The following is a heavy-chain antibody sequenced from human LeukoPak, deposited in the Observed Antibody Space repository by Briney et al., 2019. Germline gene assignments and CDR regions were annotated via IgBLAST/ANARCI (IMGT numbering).Heavy chain of an antibody. CDR3: AKFALGRPYDYVWGSYRDKLKYFQH. CDR2: ISGSGGST. CDR1: GFTFSSYA. D-gene: IGHD3-16*02. J-gene: IGHJ1*01. V-gene: IGHV3-23*01. Sequence: GGPLRLSCAASGFTFSSYAMSWVRQAPGKGLEWVSAISGSGGSTYYADSVKGRFTISRDNSKNTLYLQMNSLRAEDTAVYYCAKFALGRPYDYVWGSYRDKLKYFQHWGQGTLVTVSS.